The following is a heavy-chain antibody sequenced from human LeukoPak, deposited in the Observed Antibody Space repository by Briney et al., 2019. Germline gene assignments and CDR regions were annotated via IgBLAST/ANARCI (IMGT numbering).Heavy chain of an antibody. CDR1: GFTFSSYA. D-gene: IGHD2-2*01. V-gene: IGHV3-21*04. Sequence: GGSLRLSCAASGFTFSSYAMNWVRQAPGKGLEWVSSISGSSTYIYYSESLKGRITISRDNAKNSLYLHMNSLTTEDTAVYYCTRHSDTYCSRANCYVDNFYGLDVWGQGTRVTVSS. CDR2: ISGSSTYI. J-gene: IGHJ6*02. CDR3: TRHSDTYCSRANCYVDNFYGLDV.